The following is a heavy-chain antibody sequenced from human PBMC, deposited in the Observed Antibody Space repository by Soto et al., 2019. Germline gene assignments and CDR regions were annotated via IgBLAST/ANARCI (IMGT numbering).Heavy chain of an antibody. J-gene: IGHJ4*02. Sequence: EVQLLKSGGGLVRPGGSLRLSCAASGFTFSSYAMSWVRQAPGKGLEWVSTISGSDGRTYSTDSVKGRFTISRDNSRNTAYLQMNSLRVEDTAVYYCAKGVSQYTPLALFDYWGRGTLLTVSS. V-gene: IGHV3-23*01. CDR1: GFTFSSYA. CDR3: AKGVSQYTPLALFDY. D-gene: IGHD5-18*01. CDR2: ISGSDGRT.